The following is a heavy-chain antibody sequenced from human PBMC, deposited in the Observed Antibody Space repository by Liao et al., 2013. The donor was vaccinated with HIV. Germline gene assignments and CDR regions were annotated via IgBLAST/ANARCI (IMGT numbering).Heavy chain of an antibody. CDR3: ARENYDTSAFSFYYYMDV. CDR1: GGSISIGNYY. Sequence: QVQLQESGPGLIKPSQTLSLTCTVSGGSISIGNYYWSWIRQPAGKGLEWIGHIYISGSTIYNPSLQSRLTMSVDRSNNQFSLKLSSVTAADTAVYYCARENYDTSAFSFYYYMDVWGKGTTVTVSS. J-gene: IGHJ6*03. V-gene: IGHV4-61*02. CDR2: IYISGST. D-gene: IGHD3-22*01.